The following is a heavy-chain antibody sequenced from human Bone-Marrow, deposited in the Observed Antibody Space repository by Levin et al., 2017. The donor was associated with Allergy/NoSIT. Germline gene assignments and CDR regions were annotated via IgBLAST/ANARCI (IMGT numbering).Heavy chain of an antibody. J-gene: IGHJ4*02. CDR1: GFTFSSYG. CDR3: AKDRAGSSTSCLDY. Sequence: PGGSLRLSCAASGFTFSSYGMHWVRQAPGKGLEWVAVISYDGSNKYYADSVKGRFTISRDNSKNTLYLQMNSLRAEDTAVYYCAKDRAGSSTSCLDYWGQGTLVTVSS. CDR2: ISYDGSNK. V-gene: IGHV3-30*18. D-gene: IGHD2-2*01.